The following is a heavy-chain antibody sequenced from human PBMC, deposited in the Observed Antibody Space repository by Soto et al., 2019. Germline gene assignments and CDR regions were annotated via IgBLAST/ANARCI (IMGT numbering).Heavy chain of an antibody. D-gene: IGHD2-8*01. CDR1: GGSISSYY. CDR2: FYYSGST. V-gene: IGHV4-59*01. Sequence: SETLSLTCTVSGGSISSYYWSWIRQPPGKGLEWIGYFYYSGSTNYNPSLKSRVTISVDTSKNQFSLKLSSVTAADTAVYYCARAAHCTNGVCFRSSGFDPWGQGTLVTVSS. CDR3: ARAAHCTNGVCFRSSGFDP. J-gene: IGHJ5*02.